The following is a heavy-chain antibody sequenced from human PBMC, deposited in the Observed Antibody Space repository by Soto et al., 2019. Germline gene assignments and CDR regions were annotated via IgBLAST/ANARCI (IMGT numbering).Heavy chain of an antibody. CDR1: GGSFSGYY. Sequence: SETLSLTCAVYGGSFSGYYWSWIRQPPGKGLEWIGEINHSGSTNYNPSLKSRVTISVDTSKNQFSLKLSSVTAADTAVYYCASSPLSYGMDVWGQGTTVTVSS. V-gene: IGHV4-34*01. J-gene: IGHJ6*02. CDR2: INHSGST. CDR3: ASSPLSYGMDV.